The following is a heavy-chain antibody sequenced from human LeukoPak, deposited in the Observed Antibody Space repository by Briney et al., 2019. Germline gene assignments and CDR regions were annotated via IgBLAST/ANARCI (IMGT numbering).Heavy chain of an antibody. J-gene: IGHJ4*02. CDR3: TREAATGYYYGSGDFDY. D-gene: IGHD3-10*01. CDR2: IRSKAYGGTT. Sequence: GGSLRLSCTASGFTFGDYAMSWVRQAPGKGLEWVGLIRSKAYGGTTEYAASVKGRFTISRDDSKSIAYLQMSSLKTEDTAVYYCTREAATGYYYGSGDFDYWGQGTLVTVSS. CDR1: GFTFGDYA. V-gene: IGHV3-49*04.